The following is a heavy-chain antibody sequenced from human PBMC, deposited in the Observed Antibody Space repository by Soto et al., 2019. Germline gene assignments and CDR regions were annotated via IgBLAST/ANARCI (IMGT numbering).Heavy chain of an antibody. CDR3: VRVVAIPGYPDN. CDR2: IVPIVDTS. D-gene: IGHD5-12*01. V-gene: IGHV1-69*12. Sequence: QLVPSGAEVRQPASSVKVSCQTSGGTFSSYAISLVRQAPGQGLEWMGGIVPIVDTSTYAQKFQGRVTITADESTSTVYMELSSLRSDDTAVYYCVRVVAIPGYPDNWGQGTLVTVSS. J-gene: IGHJ4*02. CDR1: GGTFSSYA.